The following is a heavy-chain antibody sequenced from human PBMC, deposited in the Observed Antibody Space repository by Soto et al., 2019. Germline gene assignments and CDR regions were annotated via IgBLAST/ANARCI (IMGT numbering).Heavy chain of an antibody. CDR3: ARGRYYYDSSGPVGY. Sequence: SVKVSCKASGGTFSSYAISWVRQAPGQGLEWMGGIIPIFGTANYAQKFQGRVTITADESTSTAYMELSSLRSEDTAVYYCARGRYYYDSSGPVGYWGQGTLVTVSS. CDR2: IIPIFGTA. CDR1: GGTFSSYA. V-gene: IGHV1-69*13. J-gene: IGHJ4*02. D-gene: IGHD3-22*01.